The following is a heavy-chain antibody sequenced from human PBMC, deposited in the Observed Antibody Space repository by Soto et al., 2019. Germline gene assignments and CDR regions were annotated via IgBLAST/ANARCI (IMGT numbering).Heavy chain of an antibody. D-gene: IGHD3-3*01. J-gene: IGHJ6*03. CDR2: IYYSGST. V-gene: IGHV4-59*08. CDR3: ARNFWSGYGYYYMDV. Sequence: SETLSLTCTVSGGSISSYYWSWIRQPPGKGLEWIGYIYYSGSTNYNPSIKSRVTISVDTSKNQFSLKLSSVTAADTAVYYCARNFWSGYGYYYMDVWGKGTTVTVSS. CDR1: GGSISSYY.